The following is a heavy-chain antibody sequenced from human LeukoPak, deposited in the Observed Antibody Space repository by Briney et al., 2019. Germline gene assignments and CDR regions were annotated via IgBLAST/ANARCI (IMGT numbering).Heavy chain of an antibody. CDR1: GFTFSSYG. J-gene: IGHJ6*02. Sequence: GGSLRLSCAASGFTFSSYGMHWARQAPGKGLEWVAFIRYDGSNKYYADSVKGRFTISRDNSKNTLYLQMNSLRAEDTAVYYCAKDHRAVAGPYYYYGMDVWGQGTTVTVSS. V-gene: IGHV3-30*02. CDR2: IRYDGSNK. CDR3: AKDHRAVAGPYYYYGMDV. D-gene: IGHD6-19*01.